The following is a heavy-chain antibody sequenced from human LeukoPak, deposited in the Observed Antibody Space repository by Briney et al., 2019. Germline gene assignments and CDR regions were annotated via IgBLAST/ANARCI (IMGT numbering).Heavy chain of an antibody. Sequence: SETLSLTCTVSGGSISSYYWSWIRQPPGKGLEWIGYIYYRGSTNYNPSLKSRVTISVDTSKNQFSLKLSSVTAADTAVYYCARGPPNYDFWSGIYYYYYYMDVWGKGTTVTVSS. CDR2: IYYRGST. V-gene: IGHV4-59*01. CDR1: GGSISSYY. CDR3: ARGPPNYDFWSGIYYYYYYMDV. J-gene: IGHJ6*03. D-gene: IGHD3-3*01.